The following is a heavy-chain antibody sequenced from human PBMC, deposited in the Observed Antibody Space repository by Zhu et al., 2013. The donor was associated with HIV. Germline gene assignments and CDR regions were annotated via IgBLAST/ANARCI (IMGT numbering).Heavy chain of an antibody. D-gene: IGHD2-21*02. CDR1: GGTFSSYA. CDR2: IIPIFGTA. J-gene: IGHJ6*02. V-gene: IGHV1-69*01. Sequence: QVQLVQSGAEVKKPGSSVKVSCKASGGTFSSYAISWVRQAPGQGLEWMGGIIPIFGTANYAQKFQGRVTITADESTSTAYMELSSLRSEDTAVYYCAFSCGGDCPRADYYGMDVWGQGTTVTVSS. CDR3: AFSCGGDCPRADYYGMDV.